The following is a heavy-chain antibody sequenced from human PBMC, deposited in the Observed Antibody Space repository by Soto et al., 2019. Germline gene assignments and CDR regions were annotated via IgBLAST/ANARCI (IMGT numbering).Heavy chain of an antibody. CDR3: ASTPVPYCTYGIDV. Sequence: EGSLRLSCAASGFTFSSYWMHWVRQAPGKGLVWVSRINSDGSSTSYADSVKGRFTISRDNAKNTLYLQMNSLRAEDTAVYYCASTPVPYCTYGIDVWGQGTTVTVYS. CDR2: INSDGSST. CDR1: GFTFSSYW. D-gene: IGHD4-17*01. J-gene: IGHJ6*02. V-gene: IGHV3-74*01.